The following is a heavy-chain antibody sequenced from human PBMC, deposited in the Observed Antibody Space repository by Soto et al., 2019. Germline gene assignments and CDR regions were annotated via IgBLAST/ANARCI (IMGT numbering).Heavy chain of an antibody. V-gene: IGHV1-3*04. D-gene: IGHD1-26*01. J-gene: IGHJ4*02. CDR2: INTDNGNS. CDR3: ARSGGRYNFDY. Sequence: QVQLVQSGAEEKKPGASVKVSCKASGYTFSSNAMHWVRQAPGQRLEWMGWINTDNGNSKYSQKFQGRVTITGDTSASTAYMELSSLRSEDTAVYYCARSGGRYNFDYWGQGTLVTVSS. CDR1: GYTFSSNA.